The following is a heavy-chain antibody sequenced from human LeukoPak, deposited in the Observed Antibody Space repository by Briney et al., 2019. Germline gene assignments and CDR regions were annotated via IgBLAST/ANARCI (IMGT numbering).Heavy chain of an antibody. Sequence: ASVKVSCKASGYTFTSYGISWVRQAPGQGLEWVGWISAYNGNTNYAQKLQGRVTMTTDTSTSTAYMELRSLRSDDKAVYYCARDHYYDSSASGDAFDIWGQGTMVTVSS. J-gene: IGHJ3*02. D-gene: IGHD3-22*01. V-gene: IGHV1-18*01. CDR1: GYTFTSYG. CDR3: ARDHYYDSSASGDAFDI. CDR2: ISAYNGNT.